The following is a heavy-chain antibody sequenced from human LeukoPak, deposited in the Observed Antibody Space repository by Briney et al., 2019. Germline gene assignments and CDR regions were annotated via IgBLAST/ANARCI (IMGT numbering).Heavy chain of an antibody. V-gene: IGHV3-30*09. CDR2: MSSDGNAM. CDR1: GFTFTAYL. CDR3: VRESEYYFDHSASFDY. J-gene: IGHJ4*02. D-gene: IGHD3-22*01. Sequence: GGSLRLSCAASGFTFTAYLIHWVRQAPGKGLEWVAVMSSDGNAMFYADSVKGRFAISRDNSRNTLYLQMNSLRAEDTAVYYCVRESEYYFDHSASFDYWGQGTLVTVSS.